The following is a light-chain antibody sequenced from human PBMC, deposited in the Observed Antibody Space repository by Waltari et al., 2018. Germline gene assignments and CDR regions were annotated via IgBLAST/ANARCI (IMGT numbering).Light chain of an antibody. CDR2: RNN. J-gene: IGLJ2*01. CDR1: SSNIVSNY. CDR3: AAWDDSLSVV. V-gene: IGLV1-47*01. Sequence: QSVLTQPPSASGTPGQRVTISCSGSSSNIVSNYVYWYQQRPGTAPKLLIYRNNHRPSGVPDRFSGSKSGTSASLAISGLRSEDEADYYCAAWDDSLSVVFGGGTKLTVL.